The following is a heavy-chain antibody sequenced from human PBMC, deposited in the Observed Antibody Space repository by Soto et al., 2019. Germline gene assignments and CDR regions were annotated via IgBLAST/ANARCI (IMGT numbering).Heavy chain of an antibody. J-gene: IGHJ4*02. CDR3: ARDKRAAAGTPFDY. CDR1: GGTFISYA. D-gene: IGHD6-13*01. V-gene: IGHV1-69*01. CDR2: IIPIFGTA. Sequence: QVQLVQSGAEVKKPGSSVKVSCKASGGTFISYAISWVRQAPGQGLEWMGGIIPIFGTANYAQKFQGRVTITSDESTSTADMELSSLRSEDTAVYYCARDKRAAAGTPFDYWGQGTLVTVSS.